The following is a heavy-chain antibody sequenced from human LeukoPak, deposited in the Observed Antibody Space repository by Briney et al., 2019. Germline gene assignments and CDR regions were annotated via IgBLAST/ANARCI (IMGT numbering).Heavy chain of an antibody. V-gene: IGHV4-34*01. D-gene: IGHD2-2*01. Sequence: PSETLSLTCAVYGGSFSGYYWSWIRQPPGKGLEWIGEINHSGSTNYNPSLKSRVTISVDTSKNQFSLKLSSVTAADTAVYYCARYGPAAIAYWFDPWGQGTLVNVSS. CDR3: ARYGPAAIAYWFDP. CDR2: INHSGST. CDR1: GGSFSGYY. J-gene: IGHJ5*02.